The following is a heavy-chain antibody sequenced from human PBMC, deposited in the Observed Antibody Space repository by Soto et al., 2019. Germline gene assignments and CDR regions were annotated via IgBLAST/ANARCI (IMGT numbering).Heavy chain of an antibody. J-gene: IGHJ5*02. CDR2: ISAYNGNT. D-gene: IGHD6-13*01. CDR1: GYTFTSYG. CDR3: AREEEQLASGWFDP. V-gene: IGHV1-18*04. Sequence: ASVKVSCNASGYTFTSYGISWVRQAPGQGLERMGWISAYNGNTNYAQKLQGRVTMTTDTSTSTAYMELRSLRSDDTAVYYCAREEEQLASGWFDPWGQGTLVTVSS.